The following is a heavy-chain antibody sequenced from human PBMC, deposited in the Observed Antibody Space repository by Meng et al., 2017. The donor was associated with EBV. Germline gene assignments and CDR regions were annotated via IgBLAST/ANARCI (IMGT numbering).Heavy chain of an antibody. CDR3: ASESGRGYTPDY. J-gene: IGHJ4*02. V-gene: IGHV1-69*01. CDR1: GGPFRYYA. CDR2: FLPRLGAP. Sequence: QVKLVQSAAEVKKPGWSVKVSCKTSGGPFRYYAISWVRQAPGQGLEWLGGFLPRLGAPNYAQKFHGRVKITADESTSTHYMDLSSLRSEDTAIYYCASESGRGYTPDYWGQGTLVTVSS. D-gene: IGHD3-10*01.